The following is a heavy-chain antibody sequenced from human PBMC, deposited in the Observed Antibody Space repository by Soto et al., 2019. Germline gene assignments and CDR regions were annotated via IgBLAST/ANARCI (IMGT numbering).Heavy chain of an antibody. J-gene: IGHJ4*02. V-gene: IGHV5-10-1*01. CDR1: GYSFTSYW. CDR3: ARHQSDYDRSGYYWPFDY. CDR2: IDPSDSYT. Sequence: GESVKISCXGSGYSFTSYWISWVRQMPGKGLEWMGRIDPSDSYTNYSPSFQGHVTISADKSISTAYLQWSSLKASDTAMYYCARHQSDYDRSGYYWPFDYWGQGTLVTVS. D-gene: IGHD3-22*01.